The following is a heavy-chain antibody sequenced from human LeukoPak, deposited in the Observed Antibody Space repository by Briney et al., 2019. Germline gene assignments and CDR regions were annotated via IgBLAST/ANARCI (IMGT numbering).Heavy chain of an antibody. D-gene: IGHD1-26*01. J-gene: IGHJ6*02. V-gene: IGHV3-7*05. CDR1: AFTFRTYW. CDR2: IKPDGSEK. Sequence: GGSLRLSCAASAFTFRTYWMSWVRKAPGKGLEWVAMIKPDGSEKYYVDSVKGLFTISRDNAKNSLYLQMSSLRAEDTAVYYCTRDASGDTNSGPRMDVWDQGTTVTVSS. CDR3: TRDASGDTNSGPRMDV.